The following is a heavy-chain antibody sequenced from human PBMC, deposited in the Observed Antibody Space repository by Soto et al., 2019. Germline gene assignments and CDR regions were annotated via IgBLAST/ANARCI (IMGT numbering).Heavy chain of an antibody. V-gene: IGHV3-9*01. CDR1: GFTFDDYA. CDR3: AKVGSSPYYYYYMDV. D-gene: IGHD6-13*01. CDR2: ISWNSGSI. Sequence: PWGSLRLSCAASGFTFDDYAMHWVRQAPGKGLEWVSGISWNSGSIGYADSVKGRFTISRDNAKNSLYLQMNSLRAEDTALYYCAKVGSSPYYYYYMDVWGKGTTVTVSS. J-gene: IGHJ6*03.